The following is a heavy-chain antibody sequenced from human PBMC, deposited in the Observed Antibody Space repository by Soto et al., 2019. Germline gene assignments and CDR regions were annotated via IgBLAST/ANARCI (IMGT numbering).Heavy chain of an antibody. D-gene: IGHD2-15*01. V-gene: IGHV1-18*01. CDR1: GYTFTSYG. CDR2: ISAYNGNT. Sequence: GASVKVSCKASGYTFTSYGISWVRQAPGQRLEWMGWISAYNGNTNYAQMLQGRVTMTTDTSTSTAYMELRSLRSDDTAVYYCARSRGDCSGGSCYFPWFDPWGQGTLVTVSS. J-gene: IGHJ5*02. CDR3: ARSRGDCSGGSCYFPWFDP.